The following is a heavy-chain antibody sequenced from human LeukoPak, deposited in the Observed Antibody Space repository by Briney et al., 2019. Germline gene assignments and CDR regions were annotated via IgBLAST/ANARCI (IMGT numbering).Heavy chain of an antibody. V-gene: IGHV3-23*01. Sequence: PGGSLRLSCAASGFPFSSAWVSWVRQAPGKGLEWVSAISGSGGSTYYADSVKGRFTISRDNSKNTLYLQMNSLRAEDTAVYYCAKEGDDDYGDYAFDYWGQGTLVTVSS. D-gene: IGHD4-17*01. J-gene: IGHJ4*02. CDR3: AKEGDDDYGDYAFDY. CDR2: ISGSGGST. CDR1: GFPFSSAW.